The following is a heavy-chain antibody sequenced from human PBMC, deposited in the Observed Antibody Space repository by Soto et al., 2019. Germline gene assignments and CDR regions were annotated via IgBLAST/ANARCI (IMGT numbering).Heavy chain of an antibody. D-gene: IGHD3-10*01. CDR1: GDTFSFYT. CDR2: INPILSMS. Sequence: QVQLVQSGAEVKKPGSSVKVSCKASGDTFSFYTINWVRQAPGLGLEWMGRINPILSMSNYAQKFQGRVTITADKSTSTAYMELSSLRSDDTAMYYRATNYGSGYRAFDYWGQGALVTVSS. CDR3: ATNYGSGYRAFDY. J-gene: IGHJ4*02. V-gene: IGHV1-69*02.